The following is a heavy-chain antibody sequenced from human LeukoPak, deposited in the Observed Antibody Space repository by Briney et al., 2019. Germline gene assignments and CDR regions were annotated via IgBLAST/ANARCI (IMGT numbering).Heavy chain of an antibody. J-gene: IGHJ6*03. V-gene: IGHV3-21*01. CDR3: ARDGDTVLTRGYYYYMDV. D-gene: IGHD4-23*01. Sequence: PGGSLRLSCAASGFTFSIYTMNWVRQAPGKGPEWVSSITSSSSYIYYADSVKGRFTISRDNARNSLYLQMNSLRAEDTALYYCARDGDTVLTRGYYYYMDVWGKGTTVTVSS. CDR2: ITSSSSYI. CDR1: GFTFSIYT.